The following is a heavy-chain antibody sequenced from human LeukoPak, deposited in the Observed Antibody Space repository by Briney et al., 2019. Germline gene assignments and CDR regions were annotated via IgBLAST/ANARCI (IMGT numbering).Heavy chain of an antibody. V-gene: IGHV3-30*18. CDR2: ISYDGSNK. D-gene: IGHD2-15*01. Sequence: PGGSLRLSCAASGFTFSRYGMHWVRRAPGKGLEWVAVISYDGSNKYYADSVKGRFTISRDNSKNTLYLQMNSLRAEETAVYYCAKIVVVAATIDYWAQGTLVTVSS. CDR3: AKIVVVAATIDY. CDR1: GFTFSRYG. J-gene: IGHJ4*02.